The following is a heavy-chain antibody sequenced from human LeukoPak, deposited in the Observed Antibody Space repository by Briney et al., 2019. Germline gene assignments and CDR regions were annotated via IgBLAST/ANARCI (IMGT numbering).Heavy chain of an antibody. CDR2: INPSGGST. Sequence: ASVKVSCKASGYTFTSYYMHWVRQAPGQGLEWMGIINPSGGSTNYAQKFQGRVTMTRDTSISTAYMELSRLRSDDTAVYYCARDGGYSSSWGLNWFDPWGQGTLVTVSS. CDR1: GYTFTSYY. D-gene: IGHD6-13*01. J-gene: IGHJ5*02. V-gene: IGHV1-46*01. CDR3: ARDGGYSSSWGLNWFDP.